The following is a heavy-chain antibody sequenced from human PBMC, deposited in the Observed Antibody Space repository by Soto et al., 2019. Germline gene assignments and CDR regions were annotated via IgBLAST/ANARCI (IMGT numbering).Heavy chain of an antibody. CDR3: AKDAVYNDGLWLMDS. J-gene: IGHJ4*02. V-gene: IGHV3-23*01. Sequence: GGSLRLSCAASGFTISTFAMTWVRQAPGKGLESVCGMTGSGATIHYADSVRGRFTISKDNSKNVLFLQMDYLRDEDTAIYYCAKDAVYNDGLWLMDSWGQGTLVTV. CDR1: GFTISTFA. D-gene: IGHD2-21*01. CDR2: MTGSGATI.